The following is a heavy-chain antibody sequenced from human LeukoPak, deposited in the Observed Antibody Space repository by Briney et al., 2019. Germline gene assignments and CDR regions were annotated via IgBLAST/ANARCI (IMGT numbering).Heavy chain of an antibody. D-gene: IGHD6-6*01. CDR3: AKAKSVSSSARYYYYYGMDV. Sequence: GGPLRLSCAASGFTFSSYSMNWVRQAPGKGLEWVSAISGSGGSTYYADSVKGRFTISRDNSKNTLYLQMTSLRAEDTAVYYCAKAKSVSSSARYYYYYGMDVWGQGTTVTVSS. CDR1: GFTFSSYS. CDR2: ISGSGGST. V-gene: IGHV3-23*01. J-gene: IGHJ6*02.